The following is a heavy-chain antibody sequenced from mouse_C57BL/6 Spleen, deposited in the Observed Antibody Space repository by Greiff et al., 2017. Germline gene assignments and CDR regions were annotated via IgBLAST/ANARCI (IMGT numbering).Heavy chain of an antibody. V-gene: IGHV1-53*01. Sequence: QVQLQQPGTELVKPGASVKLSCKASGYTFTSYWMHWVKQRPGQGLEWIGNINPSNGGTNYNEKFKSKATLTVDKSSSTAYMQLSSLTSEDSAVYYCARWGVLGYYSYAMDYWGQGTSVTVSS. D-gene: IGHD2-3*01. J-gene: IGHJ4*01. CDR3: ARWGVLGYYSYAMDY. CDR1: GYTFTSYW. CDR2: INPSNGGT.